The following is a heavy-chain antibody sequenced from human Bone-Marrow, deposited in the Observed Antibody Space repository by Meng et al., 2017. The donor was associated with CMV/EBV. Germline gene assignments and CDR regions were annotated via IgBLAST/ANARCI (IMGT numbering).Heavy chain of an antibody. J-gene: IGHJ4*02. CDR2: IYPGDSDT. D-gene: IGHD5-24*01. Sequence: KVSCKGSGYSFTNYWIGWVRQMPGKGLECMGIIYPGDSDTRYSPSFQGQVTISADKSITTAYLQWSSLKASATAMYYCAKLNGQMAAHVWGQGTLVTVSS. CDR1: GYSFTNYW. V-gene: IGHV5-51*01. CDR3: AKLNGQMAAHV.